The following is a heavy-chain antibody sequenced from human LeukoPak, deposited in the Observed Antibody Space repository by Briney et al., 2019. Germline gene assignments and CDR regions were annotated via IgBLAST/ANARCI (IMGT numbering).Heavy chain of an antibody. V-gene: IGHV3-74*01. D-gene: IGHD3-16*01. CDR3: ARVAGSYAAPDY. CDR1: GFTFSSYW. J-gene: IGHJ4*02. CDR2: INSDGSST. Sequence: GGSLRLSCAASGFTFSSYWIHWVRQAPGKGLVWVSRINSDGSSTTYADSVKGRFTISRDNAKNTLYLQMNSLRAEDTAVYYCARVAGSYAAPDYWGQGTLVTVSS.